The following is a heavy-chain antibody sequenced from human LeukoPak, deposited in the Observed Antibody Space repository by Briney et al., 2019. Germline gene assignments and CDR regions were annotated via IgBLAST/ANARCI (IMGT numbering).Heavy chain of an antibody. D-gene: IGHD5-24*01. V-gene: IGHV4-39*01. J-gene: IGHJ5*02. CDR1: GGSISSSSYY. Sequence: SETLSLTCTVSGGSISSSSYYWGWIRQPPGKGLEWIGSIYYSGNTYYNPSLKSRVTISVDTSKNQFSLKVNSVTAADTAVYYCARHRMAGNWFDPWVQGTLVTVSS. CDR3: ARHRMAGNWFDP. CDR2: IYYSGNT.